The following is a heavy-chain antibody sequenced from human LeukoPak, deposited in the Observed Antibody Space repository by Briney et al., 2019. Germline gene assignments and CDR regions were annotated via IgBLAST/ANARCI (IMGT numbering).Heavy chain of an antibody. J-gene: IGHJ4*02. CDR1: GFTFSSYG. D-gene: IGHD3-9*01. Sequence: GGSLRLSCAASGFTFSSYGMHWVRQAPGKGLEWVAVISYDGSNKYYADSVKGRFTISRDNSKNTLYLQMNSLRAEDTAVYYCAKDRYDILTGYYFDYWGQGTLVTVSS. V-gene: IGHV3-30*18. CDR3: AKDRYDILTGYYFDY. CDR2: ISYDGSNK.